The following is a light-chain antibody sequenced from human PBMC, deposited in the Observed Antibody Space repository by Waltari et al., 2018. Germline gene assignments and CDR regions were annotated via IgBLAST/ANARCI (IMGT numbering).Light chain of an antibody. Sequence: DIVMTQSPDSLAVSLGERATINCKSSQSVLYSSANKSYLNWYQQKPVQPPKLLIYWASTRESGVPDRISGAGSGTDFTLTISSLQSEDVAVYYCQQYYSTPLTFGGGTKVEIK. CDR3: QQYYSTPLT. CDR1: QSVLYSSANKSY. CDR2: WAS. V-gene: IGKV4-1*01. J-gene: IGKJ4*01.